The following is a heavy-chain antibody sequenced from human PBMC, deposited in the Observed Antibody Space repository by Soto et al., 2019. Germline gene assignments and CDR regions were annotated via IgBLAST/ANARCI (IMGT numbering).Heavy chain of an antibody. V-gene: IGHV3-43*01. CDR1: GFTFDDYN. CDR2: ISRDGTNT. D-gene: IGHD3-22*01. Sequence: TGGSLRLSCAASGFTFDDYNMHWVRQAPGKGLEWVSLISRDGTNTNYAESVKGRFTISRDNSKNSLYLQMNSLRTEDTALYCCVKETYYYDVSSYYPLGSWGQGTLVTVSS. J-gene: IGHJ5*02. CDR3: VKETYYYDVSSYYPLGS.